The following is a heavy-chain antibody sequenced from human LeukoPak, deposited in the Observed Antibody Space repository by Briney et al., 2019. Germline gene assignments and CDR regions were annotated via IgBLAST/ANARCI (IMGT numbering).Heavy chain of an antibody. CDR2: ISSSGSTI. J-gene: IGHJ6*02. CDR1: GFTLISYE. CDR3: ARDIGRLGMNV. V-gene: IGHV3-48*03. D-gene: IGHD1-26*01. Sequence: RGCLRLSCAASGFTLISYEMNWVCQAPGEGLEWVSYISSSGSTINYADSVKGRFTISRDNAKNSLYLQMNSLRAEDTAVYYCARDIGRLGMNVWGQGTTVTVSS.